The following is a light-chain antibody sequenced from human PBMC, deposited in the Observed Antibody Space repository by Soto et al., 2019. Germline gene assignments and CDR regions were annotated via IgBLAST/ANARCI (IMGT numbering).Light chain of an antibody. CDR1: SSDVGAYNY. Sequence: QSFLTPPASLSGSPGQSITISCTGTSSDVGAYNYVSWYQQHPGKAPKLLIFEVSSRPSGVSNRFSGSKSGSTASLTISGLQAEDEADYYCSSYADSDTLYVFGTGTKVTVL. J-gene: IGLJ1*01. V-gene: IGLV2-14*01. CDR2: EVS. CDR3: SSYADSDTLYV.